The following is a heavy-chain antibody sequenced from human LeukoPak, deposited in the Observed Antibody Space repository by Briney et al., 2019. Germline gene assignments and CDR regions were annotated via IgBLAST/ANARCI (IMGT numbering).Heavy chain of an antibody. J-gene: IGHJ4*02. V-gene: IGHV3-11*03. CDR1: GFTFSDYY. Sequence: GGSLRLSCAASGFTFSDYYMSWIRQAPGKGLEWVSYISSSSSYTNYADSVKGRFTISRDNAKNSLYLQMNSLRAEDTAVYYCARLYCSGGSCYSLYFDYWGQGTLVTVSS. CDR3: ARLYCSGGSCYSLYFDY. D-gene: IGHD2-15*01. CDR2: ISSSSSYT.